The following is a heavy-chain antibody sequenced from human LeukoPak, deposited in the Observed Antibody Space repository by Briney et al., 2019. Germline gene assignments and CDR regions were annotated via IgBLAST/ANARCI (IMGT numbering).Heavy chain of an antibody. Sequence: SETLSLACAVYGGSFSGYYWSWIRQPPGKGLEWIGEINHSGSTNYNPSLKSRVTISVDTSKNQFSLKLSSVTAADTAVYYCARSRSITIFGGTYFDYWGQGTLVTVSS. D-gene: IGHD3-3*01. CDR2: INHSGST. V-gene: IGHV4-34*01. J-gene: IGHJ4*02. CDR1: GGSFSGYY. CDR3: ARSRSITIFGGTYFDY.